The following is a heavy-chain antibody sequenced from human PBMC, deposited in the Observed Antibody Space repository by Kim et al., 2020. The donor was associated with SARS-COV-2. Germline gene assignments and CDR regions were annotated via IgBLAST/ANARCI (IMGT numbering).Heavy chain of an antibody. CDR2: IYHSGST. J-gene: IGHJ4*02. Sequence: SETLSLTCAVSGGSISSSNWWSWVRQPPGKGLEWIGEIYHSGSTNYNPSLKSRVTISVDKSKNQFSLKLSSVTAADTAVYYCAKAYSYGYGGDYWGQGTLVTVSS. CDR1: GGSISSSNW. V-gene: IGHV4-4*02. D-gene: IGHD5-18*01. CDR3: AKAYSYGYGGDY.